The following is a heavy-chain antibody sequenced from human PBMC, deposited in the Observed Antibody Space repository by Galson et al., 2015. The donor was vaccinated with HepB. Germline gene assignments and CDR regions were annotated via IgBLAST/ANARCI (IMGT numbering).Heavy chain of an antibody. J-gene: IGHJ4*02. V-gene: IGHV3-30*18. CDR3: AKDLGGYYGSGSYYNAFDY. CDR2: ISYDGSNK. Sequence: SLRLSCAASGFTFSSYGMHWVRQAPGKGLEWVAVISYDGSNKCYADSVKGRFTISRDNSKNTLYLQMNSLRAEDTAVYYCAKDLGGYYGSGSYYNAFDYWGQGTLVTVSS. CDR1: GFTFSSYG. D-gene: IGHD3-10*01.